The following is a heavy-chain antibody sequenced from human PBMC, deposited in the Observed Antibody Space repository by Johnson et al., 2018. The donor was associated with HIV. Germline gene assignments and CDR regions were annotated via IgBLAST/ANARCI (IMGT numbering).Heavy chain of an antibody. J-gene: IGHJ3*02. V-gene: IGHV3-NL1*01. CDR2: IGTAGDT. Sequence: QVQLVESGGGVVQPGGSLRLSCAASGFTFSSYGMHWVRQVTRKGLEWVSAIGTAGDTYYADSVKGRFTIARDNSKNTLYLQMNSLRAEDTAVYYCAKDLFHGSGSWGAFDIWGQGTMVTVSS. CDR3: AKDLFHGSGSWGAFDI. D-gene: IGHD3-10*01. CDR1: GFTFSSYG.